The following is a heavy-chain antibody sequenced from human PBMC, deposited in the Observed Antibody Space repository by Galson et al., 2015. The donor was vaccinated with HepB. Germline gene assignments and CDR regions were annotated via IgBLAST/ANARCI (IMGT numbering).Heavy chain of an antibody. D-gene: IGHD3-16*02. J-gene: IGHJ5*02. CDR3: ARGFTGDYVWGSYRYPRWFDP. Sequence: TLSLTCTVSGGSVSSGSYYWSWIRQPPGKGLEWIGYIYYSGSTNYNPSLKSRVTISVDTSKNQFSLKLSSVTAADTAVYYCARGFTGDYVWGSYRYPRWFDPWGQGTLVTVSS. CDR2: IYYSGST. CDR1: GGSVSSGSYY. V-gene: IGHV4-61*01.